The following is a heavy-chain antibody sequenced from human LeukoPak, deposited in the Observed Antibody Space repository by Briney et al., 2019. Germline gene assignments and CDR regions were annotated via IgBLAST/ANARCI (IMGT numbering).Heavy chain of an antibody. Sequence: GGSLRLSGAASGFTFSSYSMNWVRQAPGKGLEWVSSISSSSSYIYYADSVKGRFTISRDNAKNSLYLQMNSLRAEDTAVYYCAVIAAAGTGFVWYFDLWGRGTLVTVSS. CDR3: AVIAAAGTGFVWYFDL. CDR2: ISSSSSYI. V-gene: IGHV3-21*01. J-gene: IGHJ2*01. D-gene: IGHD6-13*01. CDR1: GFTFSSYS.